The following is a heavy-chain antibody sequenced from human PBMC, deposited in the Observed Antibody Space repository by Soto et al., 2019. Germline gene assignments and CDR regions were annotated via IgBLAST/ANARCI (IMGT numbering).Heavy chain of an antibody. J-gene: IGHJ4*02. CDR3: AADPFPYDSSATPFDY. Sequence: SVKVSCKASGFTFTSSAVQWVRQARGQRLEWIGWIVVGSGNTNYAQKFQERVTITRDMSTSTAYMELSSLGSEDTAVYYCAADPFPYDSSATPFDYWGKGTLV. V-gene: IGHV1-58*01. CDR2: IVVGSGNT. CDR1: GFTFTSSA. D-gene: IGHD3-22*01.